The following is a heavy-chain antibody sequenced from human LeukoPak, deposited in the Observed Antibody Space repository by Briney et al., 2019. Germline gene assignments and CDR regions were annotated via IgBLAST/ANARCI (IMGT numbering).Heavy chain of an antibody. CDR2: MNPNSGNT. CDR3: ARAFYYYDSSGYSPRYYYGMDV. Sequence: ASVKVSCTASGGTFSSYAISWVRQATGQGLEWMGWMNPNSGNTGYAQKFQGRVTMTRNTSISTAYMELSSLRSEDTAVYYCARAFYYYDSSGYSPRYYYGMDVWGQGTTVTVSS. CDR1: GGTFSSYA. V-gene: IGHV1-8*02. D-gene: IGHD3-22*01. J-gene: IGHJ6*02.